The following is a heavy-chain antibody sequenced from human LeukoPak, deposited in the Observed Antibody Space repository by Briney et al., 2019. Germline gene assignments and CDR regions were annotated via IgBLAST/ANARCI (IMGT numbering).Heavy chain of an antibody. CDR1: GGSISSYY. CDR3: ARDKYYDSSGYHETYFDY. CDR2: IYYSGST. V-gene: IGHV4-59*01. Sequence: SETLSLTCTVSGGSISSYYWSWIRQPPGKGLEWIGYIYYSGSTNYNPSLKSRVTISVDTSKNQFSLKLSSVTAADTAVYYCARDKYYDSSGYHETYFDYWGQGTLVTVSS. D-gene: IGHD3-22*01. J-gene: IGHJ4*02.